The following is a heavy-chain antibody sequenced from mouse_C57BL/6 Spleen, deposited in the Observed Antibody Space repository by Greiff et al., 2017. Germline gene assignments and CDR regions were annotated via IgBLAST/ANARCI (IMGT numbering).Heavy chain of an antibody. Sequence: QVQLQQSGPELVKPGASVKLSCKASGYTFTSYDINWVKQRPGQGLEWIGWLYPRDGSTKYNEKFKGKATLTVDTSSSTAYMELHSLTSEDSAVYFCARRGTVRSHFDVWGTGTTVTVSS. CDR3: ARRGTVRSHFDV. J-gene: IGHJ1*03. CDR2: LYPRDGST. CDR1: GYTFTSYD. D-gene: IGHD1-1*01. V-gene: IGHV1-85*01.